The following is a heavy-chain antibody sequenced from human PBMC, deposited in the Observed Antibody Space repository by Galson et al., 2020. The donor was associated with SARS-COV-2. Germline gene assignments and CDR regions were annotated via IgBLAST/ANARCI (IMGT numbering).Heavy chain of an antibody. J-gene: IGHJ5*02. CDR3: ARDLGSHMVRGLGWFDP. V-gene: IGHV4-4*07. CDR2: IYTSGST. Sequence: ASETLSLTCTVSGGSISSYYWSWIRQPAGKGLEWIGRIYTSGSTNYNPSLKSRVTMSVDTSKNQFSLKLSSVTAADTAVYYCARDLGSHMVRGLGWFDPWGQGTLVTVSS. CDR1: GGSISSYY. D-gene: IGHD3-10*01.